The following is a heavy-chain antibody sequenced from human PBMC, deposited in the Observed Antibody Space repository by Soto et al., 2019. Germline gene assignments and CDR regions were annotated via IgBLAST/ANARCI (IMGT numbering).Heavy chain of an antibody. CDR2: ISYDGSNK. CDR1: GFTLSSYA. V-gene: IGHV3-30-3*01. J-gene: IGHJ4*02. Sequence: PGGSLRLSCAASGFTLSSYAMHWVRQGPGKGLEWVAVISYDGSNKNYADSVKGRFTISRDNSKNTLYLQMNSLRAEDTAVYYCARGRGHVIVLVQYYFDYWGQGILVTVSS. CDR3: ARGRGHVIVLVQYYFDY. D-gene: IGHD3-22*01.